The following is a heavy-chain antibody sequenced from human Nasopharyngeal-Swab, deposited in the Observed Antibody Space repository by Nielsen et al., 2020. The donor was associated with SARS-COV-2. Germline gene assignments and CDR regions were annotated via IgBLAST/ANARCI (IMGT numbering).Heavy chain of an antibody. CDR1: GFTFSSYW. Sequence: GGSLRLSCAASGFTFSSYWMSWVRQAPGKGLEWVASIKQDGSEKYYVDSVKGRFTISRDNAKNSLYLQMNSLRAEDTAVYYCARRAGYSSSWLYYYYYYMDVWGKGTTVTVSS. V-gene: IGHV3-7*01. D-gene: IGHD6-13*01. CDR3: ARRAGYSSSWLYYYYYYMDV. J-gene: IGHJ6*03. CDR2: IKQDGSEK.